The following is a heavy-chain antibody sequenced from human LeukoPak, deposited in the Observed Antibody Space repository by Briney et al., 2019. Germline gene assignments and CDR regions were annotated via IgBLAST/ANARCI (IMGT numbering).Heavy chain of an antibody. D-gene: IGHD3-16*01. V-gene: IGHV3-21*01. CDR1: RFTFRSYS. CDR2: ISSSASYI. Sequence: GGSLRLSCAASRFTFRSYSMNWVRQSPGKGLEWVSSISSSASYIYYADSVKGRFTISRDNAKNSLYLQMNSLRAEDTAVYYCARAPFGGVVSFDPWGQGTLVTVSS. J-gene: IGHJ5*02. CDR3: ARAPFGGVVSFDP.